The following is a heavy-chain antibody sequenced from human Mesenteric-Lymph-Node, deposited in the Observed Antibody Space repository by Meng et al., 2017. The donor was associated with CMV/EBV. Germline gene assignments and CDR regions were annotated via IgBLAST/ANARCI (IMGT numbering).Heavy chain of an antibody. J-gene: IGHJ4*02. CDR3: AKSPLTTAMPSQYYGSSGYHYYFDY. CDR2: IDPNSGDT. D-gene: IGHD3-22*01. V-gene: IGHV1-2*02. Sequence: MHWVRQAPGQGLEWMGWIDPNSGDTNYAQKFQGRDTMTRDTSISTAYMELRWLRSDDTAVCYCAKSPLTTAMPSQYYGSSGYHYYFDYWGQGTLVTVSS.